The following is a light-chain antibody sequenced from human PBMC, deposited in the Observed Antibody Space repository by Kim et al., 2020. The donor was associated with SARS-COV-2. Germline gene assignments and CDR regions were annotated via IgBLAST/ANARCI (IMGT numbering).Light chain of an antibody. CDR3: GADHGSGSNFVYV. CDR2: VGTGGIVG. Sequence: CTLSSGYSNYKVDGYQQRPGKGPRFVMRVGTGGIVGSKGDGIPDRFSVLGSGLNRYLTINNIQEEDESDYHCGADHGSGSNFVYVFGPGTKVTVL. CDR1: SGYSNYK. V-gene: IGLV9-49*01. J-gene: IGLJ1*01.